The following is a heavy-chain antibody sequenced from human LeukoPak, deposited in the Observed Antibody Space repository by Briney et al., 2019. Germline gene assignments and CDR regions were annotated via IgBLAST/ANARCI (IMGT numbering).Heavy chain of an antibody. Sequence: GGSLRLSCEAPGLIFSTYGMHRVRQAPGKGQEWVAFIRSDGSDKSYAGSVRGRFTISRDNSKNTLYLQMNTLRTEDTAVDCCGKHDSSSDFWGQGTLVTVSS. CDR1: GLIFSTYG. J-gene: IGHJ4*02. V-gene: IGHV3-30*02. CDR2: IRSDGSDK. D-gene: IGHD3-22*01. CDR3: GKHDSSSDF.